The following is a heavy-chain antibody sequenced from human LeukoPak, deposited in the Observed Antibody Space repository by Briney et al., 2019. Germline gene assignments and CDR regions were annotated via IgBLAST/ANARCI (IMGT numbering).Heavy chain of an antibody. D-gene: IGHD6-6*01. CDR3: AREQLAYFDY. V-gene: IGHV3-30-3*01. CDR2: ISYDGSNK. CDR1: GFTFSSYA. Sequence: PGGSLRLSCAASGFTFSSYAMHWVRQAPGKGLEWVAVISYDGSNKYYADSVKGRFTISRDNSKNTLYLQMNSLRAKDTAVYYCAREQLAYFDYWGQGTLVTVSS. J-gene: IGHJ4*02.